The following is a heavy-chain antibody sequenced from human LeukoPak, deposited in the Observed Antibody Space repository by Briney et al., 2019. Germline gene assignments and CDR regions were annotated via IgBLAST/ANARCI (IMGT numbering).Heavy chain of an antibody. J-gene: IGHJ4*02. V-gene: IGHV4-34*01. CDR1: GGSFSGYY. CDR2: INHSGST. D-gene: IGHD3-9*01. Sequence: KPSATLSLTCAVYGGSFSGYYWRWIRQPPGKGLEWIGEINHSGSTNYNPSLKSRVTISVDTSKNQFSLKLSSVTAADTAVYYCARGLNDILTGYYPKGFDYWGQGTLVTVSS. CDR3: ARGLNDILTGYYPKGFDY.